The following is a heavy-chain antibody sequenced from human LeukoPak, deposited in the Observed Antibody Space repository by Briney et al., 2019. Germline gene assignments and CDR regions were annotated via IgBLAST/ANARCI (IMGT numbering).Heavy chain of an antibody. J-gene: IGHJ3*02. V-gene: IGHV4-59*08. Sequence: SETLSLTCTVSGGSISSYYWSWIRQPPGKGLEWIGYIYYSGSTNYNPSLKSRLTISVDTSKNQFSLKLSSVTAADTAVYYCARGQWLPNDAFDIWGQGTMVTVSS. CDR2: IYYSGST. CDR1: GGSISSYY. CDR3: ARGQWLPNDAFDI. D-gene: IGHD6-19*01.